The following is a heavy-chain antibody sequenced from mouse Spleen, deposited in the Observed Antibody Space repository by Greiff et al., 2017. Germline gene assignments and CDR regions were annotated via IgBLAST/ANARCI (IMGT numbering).Heavy chain of an antibody. D-gene: IGHD3-1*01. CDR3: ARGGYLNYYAMDY. Sequence: QVQLKESGAELVKPGASVKISCKASGYAFSSYWMNWVKQRPGKGLEWIGQIYPGDGDTNYNGKFKGKATLTADKSSSTAYMQLSSLTSEDSAVYFCARGGYLNYYAMDYWGQGTSVTVSS. J-gene: IGHJ4*01. CDR1: GYAFSSYW. V-gene: IGHV1-80*01. CDR2: IYPGDGDT.